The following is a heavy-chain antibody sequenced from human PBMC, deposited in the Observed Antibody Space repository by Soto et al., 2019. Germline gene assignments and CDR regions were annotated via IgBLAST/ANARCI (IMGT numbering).Heavy chain of an antibody. V-gene: IGHV4-31*03. Sequence: QVQLQESGPGLVKPSQTLSLTCTVSGGSISSGGYYWSWIRQHPGKGLEWIGYIYYSGSTYYNPSLKSRFTISVDTSKNQFSLKLSSVTAADTAVYYCARESPLGWGSGSGWFDPWGQGTLVTVSS. CDR1: GGSISSGGYY. CDR3: ARESPLGWGSGSGWFDP. J-gene: IGHJ5*02. CDR2: IYYSGST. D-gene: IGHD3-10*01.